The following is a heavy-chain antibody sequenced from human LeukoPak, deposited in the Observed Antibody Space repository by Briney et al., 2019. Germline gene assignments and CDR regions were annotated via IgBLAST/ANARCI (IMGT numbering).Heavy chain of an antibody. Sequence: GGSLRLSCAASGFTFSSYAMHWVRQAPGKGLEWVAVISYDGSNKYYADSVKGRFTISRDNAKNTLYLQMNSLRAEDTAVFYCARVRYYDSSGYQLDYWGQGTLVTVSS. J-gene: IGHJ4*02. CDR2: ISYDGSNK. CDR1: GFTFSSYA. CDR3: ARVRYYDSSGYQLDY. D-gene: IGHD3-22*01. V-gene: IGHV3-30-3*01.